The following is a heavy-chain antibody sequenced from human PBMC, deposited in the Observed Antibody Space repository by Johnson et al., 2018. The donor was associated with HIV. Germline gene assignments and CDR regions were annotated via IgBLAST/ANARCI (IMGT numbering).Heavy chain of an antibody. V-gene: IGHV3-33*03. D-gene: IGHD4-17*01. CDR1: GFTFSNFA. CDR3: ALHPYGDYGDAFDI. Sequence: QVQLVESGGGVVQPGRSLRLSCTASGFTFSNFAMHWVRQAPGKGLEWVTNISYDGSKKHYADSVKGRFTISRDNSKNSLYLQMNSVRAEDTAVYYCALHPYGDYGDAFDIWGQGTMVTVSS. J-gene: IGHJ3*02. CDR2: ISYDGSKK.